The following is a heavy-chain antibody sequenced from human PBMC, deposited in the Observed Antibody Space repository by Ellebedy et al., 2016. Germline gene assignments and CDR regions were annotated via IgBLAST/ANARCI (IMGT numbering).Heavy chain of an antibody. J-gene: IGHJ4*02. V-gene: IGHV3-23*01. CDR3: AKWADSSGCYDY. CDR2: ISGSGGST. D-gene: IGHD6-19*01. CDR1: GFTFSSYA. Sequence: GGSLRLXXAASGFTFSSYAMSWVRQAPGKGLEWVSAISGSGGSTYYADSVKGRFTISRDNSKNTLYLQMNSQRAEDTAVYYCAKWADSSGCYDYWGQGTLVTVSS.